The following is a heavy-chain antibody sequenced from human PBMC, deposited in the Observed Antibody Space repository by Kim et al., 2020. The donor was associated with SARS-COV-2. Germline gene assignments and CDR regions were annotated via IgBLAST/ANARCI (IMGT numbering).Heavy chain of an antibody. CDR2: INWNSGII. CDR1: GFTFGDYA. V-gene: IGHV3-9*01. D-gene: IGHD3-10*01. Sequence: GGSLRLSCAASGFTFGDYAMHWVRQAPGKGLEWVSAINWNSGIISYADSVKGRFTISRDNARNSLYLQMNSLRAEDTALYYCAKGGGSGSFRPFVYWGQETLVTVSS. CDR3: AKGGGSGSFRPFVY. J-gene: IGHJ4*02.